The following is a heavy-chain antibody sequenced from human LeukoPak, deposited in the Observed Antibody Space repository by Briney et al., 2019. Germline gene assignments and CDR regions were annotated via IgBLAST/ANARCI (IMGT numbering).Heavy chain of an antibody. Sequence: PGGSLRLSCAASGFTFSSYGMSWVRQAPGKGLEWVANITQDGSEKYYVDSVKGRFTISRDNAKNSLYLQMNSLRAEDTAVYYCARETGDIVLMVYDNWFDPWGQGTLVTVSS. J-gene: IGHJ5*02. CDR1: GFTFSSYG. V-gene: IGHV3-7*01. CDR2: ITQDGSEK. CDR3: ARETGDIVLMVYDNWFDP. D-gene: IGHD2-8*01.